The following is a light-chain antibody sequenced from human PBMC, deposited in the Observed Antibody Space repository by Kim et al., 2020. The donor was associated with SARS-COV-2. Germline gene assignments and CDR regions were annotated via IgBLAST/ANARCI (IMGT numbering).Light chain of an antibody. CDR1: TMGSKN. V-gene: IGLV3-21*03. CDR3: QVWDSSSDVV. J-gene: IGLJ2*01. Sequence: VAPEKTAMITCGGNTMGSKNVHRYQHKPGQAPVLVISDDSDRPSGIPERFSGSNSGNTATLTISRVEAGDEADYYCQVWDSSSDVVFGGGTQLTVL. CDR2: DDS.